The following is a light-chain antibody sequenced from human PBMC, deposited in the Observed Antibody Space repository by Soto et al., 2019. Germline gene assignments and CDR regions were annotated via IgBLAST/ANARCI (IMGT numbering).Light chain of an antibody. CDR2: GAS. CDR3: QQYGSSPCT. Sequence: EIVLTQSPGTLSLSPGERATLSCRASQSVSSSDLAWYQQKAGQAPRPLIYGASSRAIGVPDRFSGSGSGTDFTLTIRRLEHEDFAVYYCQQYGSSPCTFGQGTEVEIK. J-gene: IGKJ1*01. V-gene: IGKV3-20*01. CDR1: QSVSSSD.